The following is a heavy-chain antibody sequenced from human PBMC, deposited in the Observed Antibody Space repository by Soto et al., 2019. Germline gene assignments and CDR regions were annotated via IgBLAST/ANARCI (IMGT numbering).Heavy chain of an antibody. CDR2: ISSGSTTI. CDR1: GFSFSSYT. CDR3: AREREYCSGGNGYETGADY. Sequence: EVQVVESGGGLVRPGGSLRLSCVTSGFSFSSYTMHWVRQAPGRGLEWVSDISSGSTTISYTDSVKGRFSVSRDKAKNSLYLQMNSLRAEDTAGYYGAREREYCSGGNGYETGADYWGQGTLVTVSS. D-gene: IGHD2-15*01. V-gene: IGHV3-48*01. J-gene: IGHJ4*02.